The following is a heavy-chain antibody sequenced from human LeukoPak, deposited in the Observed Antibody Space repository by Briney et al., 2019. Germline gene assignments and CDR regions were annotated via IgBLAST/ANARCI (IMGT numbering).Heavy chain of an antibody. CDR2: ISSSSSYI. D-gene: IGHD6-13*01. V-gene: IGHV3-21*04. Sequence: GGSLRLSCAASGFTFSSYSMNWVRQAPGKGLEWVSSISSSSSYIYYADSVKGRFTISRDNAKNSLYLQMNSLRAEDTAVYYCARGGESFLGIAAAGRFDYWGQGTLVTVSS. J-gene: IGHJ4*02. CDR3: ARGGESFLGIAAAGRFDY. CDR1: GFTFSSYS.